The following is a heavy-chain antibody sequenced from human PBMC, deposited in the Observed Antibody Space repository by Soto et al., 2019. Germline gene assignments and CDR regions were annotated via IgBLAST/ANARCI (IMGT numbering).Heavy chain of an antibody. CDR1: GYTFTSYG. CDR3: ARVAIVVVPAAIRDYYYGMDV. J-gene: IGHJ6*02. Sequence: ASVKVFCKASGYTFTSYGISWVRQAPGQGLEWMGWISAYYGNTNYAQKLQGRVTMTTDTSTSTAYMELRSPNSDDTAGYYCARVAIVVVPAAIRDYYYGMDVWGQGTTVTVSS. CDR2: ISAYYGNT. D-gene: IGHD2-2*02. V-gene: IGHV1-18*04.